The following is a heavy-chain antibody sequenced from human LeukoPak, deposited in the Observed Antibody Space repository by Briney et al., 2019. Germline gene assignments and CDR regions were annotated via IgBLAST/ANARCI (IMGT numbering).Heavy chain of an antibody. D-gene: IGHD6-13*01. J-gene: IGHJ4*02. Sequence: ASVKVSYKASGGTFSSYAISWVRQAPGQGLEWMGRIIPILGIANYAQKFQGRVTITADKSTSTAYMELSSLRSEDTAVYYCARSIAAAAHEAPVDYWGQGTLVTVSS. CDR1: GGTFSSYA. V-gene: IGHV1-69*04. CDR3: ARSIAAAAHEAPVDY. CDR2: IIPILGIA.